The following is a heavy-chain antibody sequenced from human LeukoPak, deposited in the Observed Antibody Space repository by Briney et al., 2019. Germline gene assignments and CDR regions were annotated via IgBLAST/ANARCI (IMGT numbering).Heavy chain of an antibody. J-gene: IGHJ4*02. D-gene: IGHD1-26*01. V-gene: IGHV1-69*13. CDR3: ARSQVGATKRDYFDY. Sequence: SVKVSCKASGYTFSSNDINWVRQAPGQGLEWMGGIIPIFGTANYAQKFQGRVTITANESTSTAYMELSSLRSEDTAVYYCARSQVGATKRDYFDYWGQGTLVTVSS. CDR2: IIPIFGTA. CDR1: GYTFSSND.